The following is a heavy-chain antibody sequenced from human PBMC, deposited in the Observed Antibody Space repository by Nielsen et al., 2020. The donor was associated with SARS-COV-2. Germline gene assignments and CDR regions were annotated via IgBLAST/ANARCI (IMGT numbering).Heavy chain of an antibody. CDR2: ISWNSGSI. V-gene: IGHV3-9*01. CDR1: GFTLDDYA. J-gene: IGHJ4*02. D-gene: IGHD1-26*01. CDR3: AKLVGATAY. Sequence: SLKISCPASGFTLDDYAMHWVRQAPGKGLEWVSGISWNSGSIGYAVSVKGRLTISRDNAKNSLYLQMNSLRAEDTALYYCAKLVGATAYWGQGTLVTVSS.